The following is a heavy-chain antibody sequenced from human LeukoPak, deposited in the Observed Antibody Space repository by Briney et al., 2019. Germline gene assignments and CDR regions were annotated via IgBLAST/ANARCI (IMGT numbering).Heavy chain of an antibody. CDR3: ARFGYSGWNLEY. Sequence: PGGSLRLSCAASGFSFRAFWMTWVRQAPGKGLEWVANINQGGSVKYYVDSVKGRFTISRDDAESSLYVQMNSLRDEDTAVYYCARFGYSGWNLEYWGQGTLVTVSS. V-gene: IGHV3-7*01. CDR1: GFSFRAFW. CDR2: INQGGSVK. J-gene: IGHJ4*02. D-gene: IGHD5-12*01.